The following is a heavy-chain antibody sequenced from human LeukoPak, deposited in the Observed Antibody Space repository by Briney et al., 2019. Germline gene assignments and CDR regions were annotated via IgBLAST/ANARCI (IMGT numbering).Heavy chain of an antibody. CDR1: GGSISSYY. V-gene: IGHV4-4*07. D-gene: IGHD2-2*01. CDR3: ASHQEGAFDY. Sequence: SETLSLTCTVSGGSISSYYWSWIRQPAGKGLEWIGRIYTSGSTNYIPSLKSRVTISVDKSKNQFSLKLNSVTAADTAVYYCASHQEGAFDYWGQGTLVTVLS. J-gene: IGHJ4*02. CDR2: IYTSGST.